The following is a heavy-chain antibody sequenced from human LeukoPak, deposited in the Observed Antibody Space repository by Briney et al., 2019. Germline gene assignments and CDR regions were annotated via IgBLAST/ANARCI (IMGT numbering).Heavy chain of an antibody. V-gene: IGHV3-21*01. J-gene: IGHJ4*01. Sequence: KTGGSLRLSCAASGFTFSSYSMNWVRQAPGKGLEWVSSISSSSSYIKYADSVKGRFTISRDNAKNSLYLQMNSLRAEDTAVYYCAKGALRGYTYGYTPYYFDYWGHGTLVTVSS. CDR3: AKGALRGYTYGYTPYYFDY. D-gene: IGHD5-18*01. CDR2: ISSSSSYI. CDR1: GFTFSSYS.